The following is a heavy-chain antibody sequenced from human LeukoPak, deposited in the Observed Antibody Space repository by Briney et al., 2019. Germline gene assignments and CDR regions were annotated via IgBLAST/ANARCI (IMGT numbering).Heavy chain of an antibody. CDR3: ARNHLGLGL. CDR1: GYTFTTYE. J-gene: IGHJ4*02. V-gene: IGHV1-18*01. D-gene: IGHD3-16*01. CDR2: INTRNGNA. Sequence: GASVKVSCKASGYTFTTYEIIWVRHAPGQGLEWMGWINTRNGNANYAHQLQGRVTMTTDTSTSTSYMELASLRFDDTAIYYCARNHLGLGLWGQGTLVTVSS.